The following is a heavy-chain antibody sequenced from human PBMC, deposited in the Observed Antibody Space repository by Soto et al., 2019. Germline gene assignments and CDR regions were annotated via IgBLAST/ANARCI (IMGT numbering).Heavy chain of an antibody. J-gene: IGHJ5*02. V-gene: IGHV4-4*07. Sequence: SETLSLTCTFSVASISGYYWSCIRNSAGKGLEWIGRIYATGTTDYNPSLKSRVMMSVDTSKKQFSLKLRSVTAADTAVYYCVRDGTKTLRDWSDPWGQGISVTVSS. CDR1: VASISGYY. CDR2: IYATGTT. CDR3: VRDGTKTLRDWSDP. D-gene: IGHD1-1*01.